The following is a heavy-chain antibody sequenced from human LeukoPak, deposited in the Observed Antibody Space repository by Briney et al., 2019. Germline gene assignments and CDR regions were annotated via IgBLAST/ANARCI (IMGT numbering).Heavy chain of an antibody. Sequence: GASVKVSCKASGYTFTYYYIHWMRQAPGQGLEWMGWINPGSDVTSYAQKFKGRITMTRDTPISTVYVELSRLRSDDTAVYYCARSDSYTWFDPWGQGTLVTVSS. CDR2: INPGSDVT. V-gene: IGHV1-2*02. CDR3: ARSDSYTWFDP. D-gene: IGHD2-15*01. J-gene: IGHJ5*02. CDR1: GYTFTYYY.